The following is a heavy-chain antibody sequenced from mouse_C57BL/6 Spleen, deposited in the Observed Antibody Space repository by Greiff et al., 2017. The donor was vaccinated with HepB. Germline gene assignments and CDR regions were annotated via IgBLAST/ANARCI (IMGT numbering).Heavy chain of an antibody. V-gene: IGHV1-26*01. CDR1: GYTFTDYY. CDR2: INPNNGGT. J-gene: IGHJ3*01. D-gene: IGHD1-1*01. CDR3: ARDYCSSPWFAY. Sequence: EVQLQQSGPELVKPGASVKISCKASGYTFTDYYMNWVKQSHGKSLEWIGDINPNNGGTSYNQKFKGKATLTVDKSSSTAYMELRSLTSEDSAGYYCARDYCSSPWFAYWGQGTLVTVSA.